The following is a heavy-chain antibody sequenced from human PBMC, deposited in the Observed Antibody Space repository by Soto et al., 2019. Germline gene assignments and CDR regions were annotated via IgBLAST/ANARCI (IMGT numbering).Heavy chain of an antibody. CDR3: TRAGASDWNYVSTSS. CDR2: ISAKSSNT. V-gene: IGHV1-18*04. D-gene: IGHD1-7*01. J-gene: IGHJ4*02. CDR1: GYTFTTSG. Sequence: QLVQSGAEVKKPGASVKVSCKASGYTFTTSGFNWVRQAPGQGLEWMGWISAKSSNTNYAQKLQGRVTMTTDTSTSTVYMELKSLTSDDTAIYCCTRAGASDWNYVSTSSWGQGTLVTVSS.